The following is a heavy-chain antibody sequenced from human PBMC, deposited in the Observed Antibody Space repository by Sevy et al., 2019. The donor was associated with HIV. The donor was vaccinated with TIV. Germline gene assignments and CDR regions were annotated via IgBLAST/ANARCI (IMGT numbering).Heavy chain of an antibody. CDR3: AKDLDYYDSSGHSAFDI. Sequence: GGSLRLSCAASGFTFSSYAMSWVRQAPGKGLEWVSAISGSGGSTYYADSVKGRFTISRDNSKNTLYLQMNSLRAEDTAVYYCAKDLDYYDSSGHSAFDIWGQGTMVTVSS. CDR1: GFTFSSYA. CDR2: ISGSGGST. J-gene: IGHJ3*02. D-gene: IGHD3-22*01. V-gene: IGHV3-23*01.